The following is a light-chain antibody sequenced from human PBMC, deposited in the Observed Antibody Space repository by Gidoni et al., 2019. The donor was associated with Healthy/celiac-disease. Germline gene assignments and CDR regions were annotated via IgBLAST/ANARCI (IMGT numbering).Light chain of an antibody. CDR3: QQYGSSPLT. Sequence: EIVLTQSPGTLSLSPGERATLSCRVSQSVSSGYLAWYQQKPGQAPRLLIYGASSRATGIPDRFSGRGYGTDFTLTISRLEPEDFAVYYCQQYGSSPLTFGGGTTVEI. J-gene: IGKJ4*01. CDR2: GAS. CDR1: QSVSSGY. V-gene: IGKV3-20*01.